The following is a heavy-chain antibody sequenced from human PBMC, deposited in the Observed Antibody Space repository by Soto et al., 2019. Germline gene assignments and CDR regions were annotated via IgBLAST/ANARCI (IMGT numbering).Heavy chain of an antibody. D-gene: IGHD2-2*01. J-gene: IGHJ6*03. CDR2: INHSGST. Sequence: QVQLQQWGAGLLKPSETLSLTCAVYGGSFSGYYWSWIRQPPGKGLEWIGEINHSGSTNYNPSLKSRVNISVDTSKNQFSLKLSSVTAADTAVYYCARGLVVVPAGYYYYYYMDVWGKGTTVTVSS. CDR3: ARGLVVVPAGYYYYYYMDV. V-gene: IGHV4-34*01. CDR1: GGSFSGYY.